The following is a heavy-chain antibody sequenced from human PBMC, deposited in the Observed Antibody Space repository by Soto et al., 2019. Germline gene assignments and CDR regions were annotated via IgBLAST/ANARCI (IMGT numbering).Heavy chain of an antibody. CDR2: IYYSGTT. CDR1: GGSIISNNHY. CDR3: ARRSTISRGFDY. J-gene: IGHJ4*02. D-gene: IGHD3-9*01. Sequence: SETLSLTCTVSGGSIISNNHYWGWIRQPPGKGLEWIGNIYYSGTTCYNPSLKSQVTMSVDTSKGQFSLKLSSMTVADTAVYFCARRSTISRGFDYWGQGTLVTVSS. V-gene: IGHV4-39*01.